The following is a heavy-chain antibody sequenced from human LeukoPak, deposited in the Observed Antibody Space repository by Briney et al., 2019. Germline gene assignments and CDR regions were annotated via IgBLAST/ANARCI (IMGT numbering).Heavy chain of an antibody. V-gene: IGHV3-30*18. CDR1: GFTFSSYG. D-gene: IGHD4-17*01. CDR2: ISYDGSNK. CDR3: AKGYVDYDAPGFDY. J-gene: IGHJ4*02. Sequence: GRSLRLSCAASGFTFSSYGMHWVRQAPGKGLEWVAVISYDGSNKYYADSVKGRFTISRDNSKNTLYLQMNSLRAEDTAVYYCAKGYVDYDAPGFDYWGQGTLVTVSS.